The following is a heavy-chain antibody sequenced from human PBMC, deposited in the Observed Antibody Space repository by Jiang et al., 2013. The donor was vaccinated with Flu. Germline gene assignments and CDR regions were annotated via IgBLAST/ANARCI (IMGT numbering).Heavy chain of an antibody. CDR2: IVVGSGNT. CDR3: AADPLLPTTVTKVSLLGAFDI. J-gene: IGHJ3*02. CDR1: GFTFTXSA. V-gene: IGHV1-58*02. Sequence: CKASGFTFTXSAMQWVRQARGQRLEWIGWIVVGSGNTNYAQKFQERVTITRDMSTSTAYMELSSLRSEDTAVYYCAADPLLPTTVTKVSLLGAFDIWGQGTMVTVSS. D-gene: IGHD4-17*01.